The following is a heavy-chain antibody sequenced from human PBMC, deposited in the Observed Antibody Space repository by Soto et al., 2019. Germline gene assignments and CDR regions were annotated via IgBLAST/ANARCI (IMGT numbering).Heavy chain of an antibody. Sequence: SETLSLTCTVSGGSISSGDYYWSWIRQPPGKGLEWIGYIYYSGSTYYNPSLKSRVTISVDTSKNQFSLKLSSVTAADTAVYYCARRLGYCSGGSCFLPHDNWLDPWGQGTLLTVSS. V-gene: IGHV4-30-4*01. CDR1: GGSISSGDYY. CDR3: ARRLGYCSGGSCFLPHDNWLDP. D-gene: IGHD2-15*01. CDR2: IYYSGST. J-gene: IGHJ5*02.